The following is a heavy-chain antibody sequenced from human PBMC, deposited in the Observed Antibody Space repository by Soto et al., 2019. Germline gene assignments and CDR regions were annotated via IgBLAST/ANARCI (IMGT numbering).Heavy chain of an antibody. D-gene: IGHD6-19*01. CDR1: GGSFSSYA. V-gene: IGHV1-69*06. CDR2: IIPIFGTA. Sequence: QVQLVQSGAEVKKPGSSVKVSCKASGGSFSSYAISWVRQAPVQGLEWMGGIIPIFGTATYAQKFQGRVTIIADKSTSTAYMKLSSLRSEDTAVYYCARAGPVAGNHAFDIWGQGTLVTVSS. CDR3: ARAGPVAGNHAFDI. J-gene: IGHJ3*02.